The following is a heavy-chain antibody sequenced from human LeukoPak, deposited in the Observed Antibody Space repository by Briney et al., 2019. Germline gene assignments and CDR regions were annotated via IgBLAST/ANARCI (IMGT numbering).Heavy chain of an antibody. CDR3: AIRRHGYSRGSGWFDY. Sequence: NPSETLSLTCAVYGGSFSGYYWSWIRQPPGKGLEWIGEINHSGSTNYNPSLKSRVTISVDTSKNQFSLKLSSVTAADTAVYYCAIRRHGYSRGSGWFDYWGQGTLVTVSS. CDR2: INHSGST. CDR1: GGSFSGYY. D-gene: IGHD5-24*01. J-gene: IGHJ4*02. V-gene: IGHV4-34*01.